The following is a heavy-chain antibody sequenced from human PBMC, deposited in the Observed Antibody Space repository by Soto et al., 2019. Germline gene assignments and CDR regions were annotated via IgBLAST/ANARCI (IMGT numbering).Heavy chain of an antibody. D-gene: IGHD6-19*01. J-gene: IGHJ5*02. CDR1: GGSISIYN. CDR2: IYQSGSP. CDR3: AREDRSGWYRVFDP. V-gene: IGHV4-59*01. Sequence: SETLSLTCTVSGGSISIYNWNWIRQPPGKGLEWNGWIYQSGSPNYNHSLRNRVTISLNTSKNQFSLRLRSVTAPDTAIYYCAREDRSGWYRVFDPWGQGTLVTVAS.